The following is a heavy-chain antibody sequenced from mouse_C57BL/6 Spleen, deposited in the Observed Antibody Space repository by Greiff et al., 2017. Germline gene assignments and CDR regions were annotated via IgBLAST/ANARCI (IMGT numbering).Heavy chain of an antibody. V-gene: IGHV5-4*01. CDR3: ARDRSNYVSAMDY. D-gene: IGHD2-5*01. Sequence: EVQGVESGGGLVKPGGSLKLSCAASGFTFSSYAMSWVRQTPEKRLEWVATISDGGSYTYYPDNVKGRFTISRDNAKNNLYLQMSHLKSEDTAMYYCARDRSNYVSAMDYWGQGTSVTVSS. CDR1: GFTFSSYA. CDR2: ISDGGSYT. J-gene: IGHJ4*01.